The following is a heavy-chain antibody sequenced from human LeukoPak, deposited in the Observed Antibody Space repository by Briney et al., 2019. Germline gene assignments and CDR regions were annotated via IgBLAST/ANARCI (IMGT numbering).Heavy chain of an antibody. Sequence: SETLSLTCTVSGGSISDSSYYWGWIRQPPGKGLEWIANIYYSGSTYFNASLKSRVTISKDTSKNQFSLKLSSVTAADTAVYYCAMDIMVRGPSGWGQGTLVTVSS. CDR3: AMDIMVRGPSG. CDR2: IYYSGST. CDR1: GGSISDSSYY. D-gene: IGHD3-10*01. V-gene: IGHV4-39*01. J-gene: IGHJ4*02.